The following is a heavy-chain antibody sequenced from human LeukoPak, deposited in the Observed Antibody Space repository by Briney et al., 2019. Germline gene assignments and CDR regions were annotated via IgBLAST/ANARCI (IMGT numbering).Heavy chain of an antibody. D-gene: IGHD3-22*01. Sequence: QPGGSLRLSCAASGFTFSSYAMSWVRQAPGKGLEWVSAISGSGGSTYYADSVKGRFTISRDNSKNTLYLQMNSLRAEDTAVYYCAKEGGTYYYDSSGYSHLDYWGQGTLVTVSS. J-gene: IGHJ4*02. CDR3: AKEGGTYYYDSSGYSHLDY. CDR2: ISGSGGST. V-gene: IGHV3-23*01. CDR1: GFTFSSYA.